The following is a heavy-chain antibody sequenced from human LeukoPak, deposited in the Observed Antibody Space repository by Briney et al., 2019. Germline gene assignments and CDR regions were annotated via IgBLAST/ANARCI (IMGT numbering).Heavy chain of an antibody. J-gene: IGHJ4*02. CDR1: GFTFSSYG. Sequence: PGGSLSLSCAASGFTFSSYGMHWVRQAPGKGLEWVALISYDGRDKYYADSVKGRFTIFRDNSKNTLYVQMNSLRAEDTAVYYCAKDPNYVWGISYMDYWGEGTLVTVSS. V-gene: IGHV3-30*18. CDR2: ISYDGRDK. D-gene: IGHD3-16*01. CDR3: AKDPNYVWGISYMDY.